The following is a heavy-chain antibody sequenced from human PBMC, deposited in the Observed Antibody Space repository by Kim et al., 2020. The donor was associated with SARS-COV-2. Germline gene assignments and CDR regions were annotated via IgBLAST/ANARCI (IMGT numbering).Heavy chain of an antibody. J-gene: IGHJ4*02. D-gene: IGHD3-22*01. Sequence: SETLSLTCTVSGGSINSYYWSWIRQPPGKGLEWIGYICYSGSTNYNPSLKSRVTISIDTSKNQFSLKLSSVTAADTAVYYCARQGSRDNSGYYFFDYCGQGTLVTVSS. V-gene: IGHV4-59*08. CDR2: ICYSGST. CDR3: ARQGSRDNSGYYFFDY. CDR1: GGSINSYY.